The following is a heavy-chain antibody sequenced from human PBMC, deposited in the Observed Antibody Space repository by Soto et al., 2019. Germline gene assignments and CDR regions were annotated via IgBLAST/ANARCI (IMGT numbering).Heavy chain of an antibody. J-gene: IGHJ5*02. V-gene: IGHV4-30-4*01. Sequence: QVQLQESGPGLVKPSQTLSLTCTVSGGSISSGDYYWSWIRQPPGKGLEWIGYIYYSGSTYYNPSRRSRVTISVATPKNRSPLKLSSVTAADTAVYYCARDLSQAMCSGGSCYLAWFDPWGQGTLVTVSS. CDR1: GGSISSGDYY. CDR2: IYYSGST. CDR3: ARDLSQAMCSGGSCYLAWFDP. D-gene: IGHD2-15*01.